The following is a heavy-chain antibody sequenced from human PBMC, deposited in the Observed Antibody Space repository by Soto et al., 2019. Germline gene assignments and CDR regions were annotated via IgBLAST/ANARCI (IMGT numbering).Heavy chain of an antibody. Sequence: QVQLVESGGGVVQPGRSLRLSCAASGFTFSSYAMHWVRQAPGKGLEWVAGISYDGSNKYYADSVRGRFTISRDNSKNTLYLQMNSLRAEDTAVYYCARGWELLGGDSFDYWGQGTLVTVSS. J-gene: IGHJ4*02. D-gene: IGHD3-10*01. CDR3: ARGWELLGGDSFDY. CDR2: ISYDGSNK. CDR1: GFTFSSYA. V-gene: IGHV3-30-3*01.